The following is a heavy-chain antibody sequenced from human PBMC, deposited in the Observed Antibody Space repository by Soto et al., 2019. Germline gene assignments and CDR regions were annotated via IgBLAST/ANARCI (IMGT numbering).Heavy chain of an antibody. CDR3: ARASGDYYYYGMDV. CDR2: IYYSGST. J-gene: IGHJ6*02. CDR1: GGSLCSYY. Sequence: PSETLSHTCTVCGGSLCSYYWIWLRQPPGKGLEWIGYIYYSGSTNYNPALKRRVTISVDTSKYQYSLKLSSVTAADTAVYYCARASGDYYYYGMDVWGQGTTVTVSS. V-gene: IGHV4-59*01.